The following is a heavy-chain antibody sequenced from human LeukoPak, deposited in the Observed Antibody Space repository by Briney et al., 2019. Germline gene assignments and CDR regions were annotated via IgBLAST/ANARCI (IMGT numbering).Heavy chain of an antibody. J-gene: IGHJ4*02. V-gene: IGHV1-2*02. CDR3: ARAVQLWLQLDY. Sequence: ASVKVSCKASGYTFTGYYMHWVRQAPGQGLEWMGWINPNSGGTNYVQKFQGRVTMTRDTSISTAYMELSRLRSDDTAVYYCARAVQLWLQLDYWGQGTLVTVSS. CDR2: INPNSGGT. D-gene: IGHD5-18*01. CDR1: GYTFTGYY.